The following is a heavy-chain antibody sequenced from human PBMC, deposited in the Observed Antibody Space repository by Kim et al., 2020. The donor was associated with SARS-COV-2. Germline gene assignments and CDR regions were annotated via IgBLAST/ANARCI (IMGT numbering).Heavy chain of an antibody. CDR3: ARGVGARGRVVITD. CDR2: IYYSGST. CDR1: GGSISSGGYY. D-gene: IGHD3-22*01. Sequence: SETLSLTCTVSGGSISSGGYYWSWIRQHPGKGLEWIGYIYYSGSTYYNPSLKSRVTISVDSSKNQFSLKLSSVTAADTAVYYCARGVGARGRVVITDWGQGTLVTVSS. J-gene: IGHJ4*02. V-gene: IGHV4-31*03.